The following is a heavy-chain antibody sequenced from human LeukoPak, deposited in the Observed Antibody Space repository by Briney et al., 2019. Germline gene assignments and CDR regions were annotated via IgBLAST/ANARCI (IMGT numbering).Heavy chain of an antibody. D-gene: IGHD3-16*01. J-gene: IGHJ5*02. Sequence: PGGSLRLSCAASGFTVSSTYMSRVRQAPGKGLEWLSTLYIGGTTFYADSVKGRFTISSHNSKNTLYLQMSSLRPEDTAVYYCVKGLVLADDYFDPWGQGTLVTVSS. CDR1: GFTVSSTY. V-gene: IGHV3-53*04. CDR2: LYIGGTT. CDR3: VKGLVLADDYFDP.